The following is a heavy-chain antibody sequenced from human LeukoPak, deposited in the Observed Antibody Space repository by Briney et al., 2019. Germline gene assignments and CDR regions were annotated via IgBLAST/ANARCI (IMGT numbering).Heavy chain of an antibody. D-gene: IGHD6-19*01. V-gene: IGHV1-18*01. Sequence: ASVKVSCKASGYTFTSYGISWVRQAPGQGLEWMGWISAYNGNTNYAQKLQGRVTMNTDTSTSTAYMELRSLRSDDTAVYYCAAIVNSGWYRYFDYWGQGTLVTVSS. CDR3: AAIVNSGWYRYFDY. CDR2: ISAYNGNT. CDR1: GYTFTSYG. J-gene: IGHJ4*02.